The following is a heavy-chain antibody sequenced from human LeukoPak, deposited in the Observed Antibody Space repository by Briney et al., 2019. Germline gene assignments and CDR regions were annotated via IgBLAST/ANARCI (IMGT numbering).Heavy chain of an antibody. CDR3: ARVEWIVGFDY. J-gene: IGHJ4*02. CDR2: ISSSGSTI. V-gene: IGHV3-48*03. D-gene: IGHD1-26*01. CDR1: GFTFSSYE. Sequence: GGSLRLSCAASGFTFSSYEMNWVRQAPGKGLEWVSYISSSGSTIYYADSVKGRFTIPRDNAKNSLYLQMNSLRAEDTAVYYCARVEWIVGFDYWGQGTLVTVSS.